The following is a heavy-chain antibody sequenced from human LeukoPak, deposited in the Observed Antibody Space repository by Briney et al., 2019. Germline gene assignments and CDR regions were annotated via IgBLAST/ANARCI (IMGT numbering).Heavy chain of an antibody. J-gene: IGHJ4*02. CDR3: AAFPRSTIRGVTMEPIDY. Sequence: GGSLRLSCAASGFTFSSYAVNWVRQAPGKGLEWVSGISGSGDTTYYTDSVKGRFTISRDYSKNTLHSQMNSLRVEDTAVYYCAAFPRSTIRGVTMEPIDYWGLGTLVTVSS. D-gene: IGHD3-10*01. CDR1: GFTFSSYA. V-gene: IGHV3-23*01. CDR2: ISGSGDTT.